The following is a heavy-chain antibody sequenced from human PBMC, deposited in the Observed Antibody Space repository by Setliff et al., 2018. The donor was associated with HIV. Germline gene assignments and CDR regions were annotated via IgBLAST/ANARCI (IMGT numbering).Heavy chain of an antibody. J-gene: IGHJ4*02. V-gene: IGHV1-69*13. CDR3: ARGGSRWFKFPFDY. CDR2: IIPIFGIP. CDR1: GGTFSTYA. Sequence: GASVKVSCKASGGTFSTYAVSWVRQAPGQGLEWMGGIIPIFGIPNYAQNFQGRVTITADESTSTAYMELNSLRSEDTAVYYCARGGSRWFKFPFDYWGQGTLVTVSS. D-gene: IGHD3-10*01.